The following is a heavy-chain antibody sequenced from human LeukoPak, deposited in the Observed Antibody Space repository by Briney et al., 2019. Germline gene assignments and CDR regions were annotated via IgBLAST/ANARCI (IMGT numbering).Heavy chain of an antibody. Sequence: GGSLRLSCAASGFTFSSYWMHWVRQAPGKGLVWVSRINSDGSSTSYADSVKGRFTISRDNAKNTLYLQMNSLRAEDTAVYCCARRGDYYYYYGMDVWGQGTTVTVSS. CDR3: ARRGDYYYYYGMDV. V-gene: IGHV3-74*01. CDR2: INSDGSST. D-gene: IGHD2-21*02. J-gene: IGHJ6*02. CDR1: GFTFSSYW.